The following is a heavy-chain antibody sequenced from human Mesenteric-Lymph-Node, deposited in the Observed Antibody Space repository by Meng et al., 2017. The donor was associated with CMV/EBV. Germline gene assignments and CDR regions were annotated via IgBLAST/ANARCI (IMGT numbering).Heavy chain of an antibody. D-gene: IGHD2-2*01. CDR3: ARESQVPAGGWFDP. CDR2: ITDRGNT. CDR1: GGSFGDYY. J-gene: IGHJ5*02. Sequence: SETLSLTCGVSGGSFGDYYWTWIRQPPGKGLEWIGEITDRGNTKNNPSLKSRVTISVDTSKNQFSLKLSSVTAADTAVYYCARESQVPAGGWFDPWGQGTLVTVSS. V-gene: IGHV4-34*01.